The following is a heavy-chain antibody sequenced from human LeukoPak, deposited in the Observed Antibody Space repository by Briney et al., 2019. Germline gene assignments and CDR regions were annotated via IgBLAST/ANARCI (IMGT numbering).Heavy chain of an antibody. D-gene: IGHD3-3*01. CDR2: IKSKTDGRTT. CDR3: TTYDFWSVSYAFDI. V-gene: IGHV3-15*01. J-gene: IGHJ3*02. Sequence: GGSLRLSCAASGFTFSNAWMSWVRQAPGKGLEWVGRIKSKTDGRTTDYAAPVKGRFTISRDDSKNTLYLQMNSLKTEDTAVYYCTTYDFWSVSYAFDIWGQGTMVTVSS. CDR1: GFTFSNAW.